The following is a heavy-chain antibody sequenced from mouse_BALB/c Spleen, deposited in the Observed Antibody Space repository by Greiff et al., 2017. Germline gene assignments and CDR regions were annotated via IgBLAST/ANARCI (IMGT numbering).Heavy chain of an antibody. J-gene: IGHJ4*01. CDR1: GYTFTSYY. V-gene: IGHV1S81*02. CDR2: INPSNGGT. CDR3: TRRAYYRYYYAMDY. D-gene: IGHD2-14*01. Sequence: QVQLQQSGAELVKPGASVKLSCKASGYTFTSYYMYWVKQRPGQGLEWIGEINPSNGGTNFNEKFKSKATLTVDKSSSTAYMQLSSLTSEDSAVYYCTRRAYYRYYYAMDYWGQGTSVTVSS.